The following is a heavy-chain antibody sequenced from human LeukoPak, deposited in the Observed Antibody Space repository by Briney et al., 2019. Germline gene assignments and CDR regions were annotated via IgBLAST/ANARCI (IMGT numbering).Heavy chain of an antibody. J-gene: IGHJ6*04. CDR1: GFTFTNHI. V-gene: IGHV3-48*04. CDR3: ARDGPRISSTDYYYGMDV. CDR2: ISSSGSTI. D-gene: IGHD2/OR15-2a*01. Sequence: GGSLRLSCAASGFTFTNHIMHWVRQAPGKGLEWVSYISSSGSTIYYADSVKGRFTISRDNAKNSLYLQMNSLRAEDTAVYYCARDGPRISSTDYYYGMDVWGKGTTVTVSS.